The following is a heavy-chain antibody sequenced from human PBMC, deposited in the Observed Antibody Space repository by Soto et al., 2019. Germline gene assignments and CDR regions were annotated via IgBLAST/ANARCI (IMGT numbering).Heavy chain of an antibody. CDR1: GFSFRSDW. V-gene: IGHV3-7*04. Sequence: EDQLVESGGGLVHPGGSLRLTCAVSGFSFRSDWMNWVRQAPGKGLEWVAHTNQDGSEKYYLDSVKGRFTIFRDNAKISLYLRMKSLGVEEPAVYYCSGGVGDAIWGQGTLVTVSS. CDR2: TNQDGSEK. D-gene: IGHD1-26*01. J-gene: IGHJ4*02. CDR3: SGGVGDAI.